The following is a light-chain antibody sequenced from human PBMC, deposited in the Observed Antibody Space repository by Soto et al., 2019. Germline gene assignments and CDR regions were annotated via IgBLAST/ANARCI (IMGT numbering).Light chain of an antibody. Sequence: QSVLTQPPSASETPGQRVTISCSGSTSNIGRSSVNWFRRFPGTTPKLLIHSSDQRPSGVPDRFAGSKSGASASLAISGLQSEDEADYYWAAWDDSLNVVLFGGGTKLTVL. CDR3: AAWDDSLNVVL. CDR1: TSNIGRSS. CDR2: SSD. V-gene: IGLV1-44*01. J-gene: IGLJ2*01.